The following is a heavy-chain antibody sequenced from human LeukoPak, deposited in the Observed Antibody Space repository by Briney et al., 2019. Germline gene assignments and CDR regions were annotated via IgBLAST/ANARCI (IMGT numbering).Heavy chain of an antibody. CDR1: GGSLSSYY. V-gene: IGHV4-59*01. CDR2: IYYSGST. CDR3: ARLGYYYDSSGYYYGGYFDY. Sequence: PSETLSLTCTVSGGSLSSYYWSWIRQPPGKGLEWIGYIYYSGSTNYNPSLKSRVTISVDTSKNQFSLKLSSVTAADTAVYYCARLGYYYDSSGYYYGGYFDYWGQGTLVTVSS. D-gene: IGHD3-22*01. J-gene: IGHJ4*02.